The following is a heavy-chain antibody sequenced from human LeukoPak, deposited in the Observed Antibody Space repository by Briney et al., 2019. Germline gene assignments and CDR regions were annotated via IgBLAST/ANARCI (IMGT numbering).Heavy chain of an antibody. CDR1: GFTFRDYY. CDR3: ARLGSIAAAGTSDY. D-gene: IGHD6-13*01. V-gene: IGHV3-11*06. J-gene: IGHJ4*02. CDR2: ISTDSTYT. Sequence: GGSLRLSCAASGFTFRDYYMSWIRQAPGKGLEWVSYISTDSTYTTYADSVKGRFTISSDNAKNSLYLQMNSLRGEDTAVYYCARLGSIAAAGTSDYWGQGTLVTVSS.